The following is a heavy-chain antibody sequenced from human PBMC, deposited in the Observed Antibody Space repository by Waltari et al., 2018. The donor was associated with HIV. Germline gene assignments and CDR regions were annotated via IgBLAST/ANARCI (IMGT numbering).Heavy chain of an antibody. D-gene: IGHD3-10*01. Sequence: QMQLVQSGAEVKKTGSSVKVSCKASGYTFTYRYLHWVRQAPGQALEWMGWITPFNGNTNYARKFQDRVTITRDRSISTAYMELSSLRFEDTAMYYCARSRDYGSGKDYDMDVWGQGTTVTVSS. CDR1: GYTFTYRY. J-gene: IGHJ6*02. V-gene: IGHV1-45*02. CDR2: ITPFNGNT. CDR3: ARSRDYGSGKDYDMDV.